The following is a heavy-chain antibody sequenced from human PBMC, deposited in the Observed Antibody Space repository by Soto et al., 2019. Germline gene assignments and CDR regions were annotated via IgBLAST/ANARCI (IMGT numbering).Heavy chain of an antibody. Sequence: PVGFLRLSGVGSCFSFRDPSMHWFRQSPGKGLQCFSYISSSSVNIYNADSVKSRFTVTRDNAKNTLFLQMNSLRDDDSAIYYCARLPKGNVVAGWGQGSLVTVSS. J-gene: IGHJ4*01. CDR3: ARLPKGNVVAG. D-gene: IGHD6-19*01. CDR1: CFSFRDPS. V-gene: IGHV3-48*02. CDR2: ISSSSVNI.